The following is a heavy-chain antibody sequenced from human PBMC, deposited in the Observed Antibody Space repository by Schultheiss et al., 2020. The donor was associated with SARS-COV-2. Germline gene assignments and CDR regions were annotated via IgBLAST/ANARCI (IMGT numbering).Heavy chain of an antibody. CDR1: GYTFTSYY. Sequence: ASVKVSCKAYGYTFTSYYMYWVRQAPGQGLEWMGIINPNGGSTSYAQKFQGRVTMTRDTSTSTIYMELSSLRSEDTAVYYCATGGGDDYDSSGWNNFDYWGQGTLVTVSS. D-gene: IGHD3-22*01. CDR2: INPNGGST. V-gene: IGHV1-46*01. J-gene: IGHJ4*02. CDR3: ATGGGDDYDSSGWNNFDY.